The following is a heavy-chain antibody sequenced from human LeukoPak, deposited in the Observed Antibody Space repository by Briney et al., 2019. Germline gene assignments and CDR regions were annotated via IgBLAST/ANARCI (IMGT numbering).Heavy chain of an antibody. Sequence: GGSLRLSCAAAGFTFSSYGMHWVRQAPGKWLEWVAVISYDGSNKYYADSVKGRFTISRDNSKHTLYLQMNRLSAEDTAVYYCAKAGWRITRFFDIWGQGTMVTVSS. D-gene: IGHD3-3*01. CDR2: ISYDGSNK. CDR1: GFTFSSYG. CDR3: AKAGWRITRFFDI. V-gene: IGHV3-30*18. J-gene: IGHJ3*02.